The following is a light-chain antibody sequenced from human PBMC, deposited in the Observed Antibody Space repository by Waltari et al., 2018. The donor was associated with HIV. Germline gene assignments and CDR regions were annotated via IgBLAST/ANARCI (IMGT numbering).Light chain of an antibody. CDR3: CSYAGSSTFPV. J-gene: IGLJ3*02. CDR2: EGS. V-gene: IGLV2-23*03. Sequence: QSALTQPASVSGSPGQSITISCTGTSSAVGSYNLVSWYQQHPGKAPKLMIYEGSKRPSGVSTRFSGSKSGNTASLTISGLQAEDEADYYCCSYAGSSTFPVFGGGTKLTVL. CDR1: SSAVGSYNL.